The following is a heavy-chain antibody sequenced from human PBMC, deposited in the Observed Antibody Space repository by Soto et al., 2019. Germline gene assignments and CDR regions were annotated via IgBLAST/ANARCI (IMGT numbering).Heavy chain of an antibody. CDR2: TYPGDSDT. Sequence: PGESLKISCKDSGYSFTSYWIGWVRQMPGKGLEWMGITYPGDSDTRYSPSFQGQVTISADKSISTAYLQWSSLKASDTAMYYCARHKVAAGIDYYGMDVWGQGTTVTVSS. CDR3: ARHKVAAGIDYYGMDV. V-gene: IGHV5-51*01. J-gene: IGHJ6*02. CDR1: GYSFTSYW. D-gene: IGHD6-13*01.